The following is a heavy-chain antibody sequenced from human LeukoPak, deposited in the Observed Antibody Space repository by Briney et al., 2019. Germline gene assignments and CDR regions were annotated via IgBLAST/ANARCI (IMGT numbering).Heavy chain of an antibody. CDR2: TYYSGTT. CDR3: ARHGYYYYTSGYFGY. Sequence: SETLSPTCTVSGGSISSSFYYWGWLRQPPGKGLEWIGSTYYSGTTYYKPSLKSRVSVSVDTSKNQLSLNLTSVTAADTALYYCARHGYYYYTSGYFGYWGQGILVTVSS. D-gene: IGHD3-22*01. J-gene: IGHJ4*02. CDR1: GGSISSSFYY. V-gene: IGHV4-39*01.